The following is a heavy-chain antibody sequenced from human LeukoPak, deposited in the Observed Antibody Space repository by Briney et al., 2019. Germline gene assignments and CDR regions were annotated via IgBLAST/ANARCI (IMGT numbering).Heavy chain of an antibody. D-gene: IGHD4-17*01. CDR3: ARTRTTVTTPWFDP. V-gene: IGHV7-4-1*02. CDR2: INTNTGNP. J-gene: IGHJ5*02. Sequence: ASVKVSCKASGYTFTSYAMNWVRQAPGQGLEWMGWINTNTGNPTYAQGFTGRFVFSLDTSASTAYLQISSLKAEDTAVYYCARTRTTVTTPWFDPWGQGTLVTVSS. CDR1: GYTFTSYA.